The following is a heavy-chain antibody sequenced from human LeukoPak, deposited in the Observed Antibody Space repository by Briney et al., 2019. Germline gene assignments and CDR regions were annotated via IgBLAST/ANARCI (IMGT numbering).Heavy chain of an antibody. Sequence: GGSLRLSCAASGFTVNRDYMTWVRQAPGEGLECVSVIYSDGSAYYADSVKGRFTVSRDNSKNTLYLQMTSLRAEDTAVYYCATFAGVRWGQGTLVTVSS. D-gene: IGHD6-13*01. CDR1: GFTVNRDY. V-gene: IGHV3-53*01. J-gene: IGHJ4*02. CDR3: ATFAGVR. CDR2: IYSDGSA.